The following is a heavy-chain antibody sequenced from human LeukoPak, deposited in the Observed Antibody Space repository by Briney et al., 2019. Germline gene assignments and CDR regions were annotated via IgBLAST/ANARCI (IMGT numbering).Heavy chain of an antibody. CDR1: GGSFSGYY. CDR2: INDSGST. Sequence: PSETLSLTCAVFGGSFSGYYWSWIRQPPGKGLEWIGEINDSGSTNYNPSLRSRVTISVDTSKNQFSLKLSSVTAADTAVYYCVRRRANWYFDLWGRGALVTVSS. J-gene: IGHJ2*01. V-gene: IGHV4-34*01. CDR3: VRRRANWYFDL.